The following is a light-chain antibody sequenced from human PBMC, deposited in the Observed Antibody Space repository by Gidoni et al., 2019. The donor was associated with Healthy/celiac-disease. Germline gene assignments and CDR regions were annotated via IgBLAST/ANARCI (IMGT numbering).Light chain of an antibody. Sequence: DLQMNQHPSSLSASVGERVTTTCRASQSISSYLNWYQQKPGKAPKLLIYAASSLQSGVPSRFSGSGSGTDFTLTISSLQPEDFATYYCQQSYSTPLTFGPGTKVEIK. CDR2: AAS. CDR3: QQSYSTPLT. J-gene: IGKJ4*01. CDR1: QSISSY. V-gene: IGKV1-39*01.